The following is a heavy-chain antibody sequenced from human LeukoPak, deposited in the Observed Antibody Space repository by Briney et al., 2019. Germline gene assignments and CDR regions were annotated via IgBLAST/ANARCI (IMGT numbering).Heavy chain of an antibody. J-gene: IGHJ4*02. CDR2: VNLQGST. Sequence: SETLSLTCGVSGGSITSTNYWTWVRQPPGKGLEWIGEVNLQGSTNYNPSLMGRVAISVDMSQNHISLQLTSVAGADTAVYYCARKGGPYRPLDYSGQGTLVTVSS. V-gene: IGHV4-4*02. CDR1: GGSITSTNY. CDR3: ARKGGPYRPLDY.